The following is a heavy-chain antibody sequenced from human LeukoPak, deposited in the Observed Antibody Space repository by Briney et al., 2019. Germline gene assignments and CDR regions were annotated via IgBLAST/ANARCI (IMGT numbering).Heavy chain of an antibody. V-gene: IGHV3-30*02. CDR3: AKEGYCSSTSCYAGAFDI. J-gene: IGHJ3*02. CDR1: GFTFSSYG. CDR2: IRYDGSNK. D-gene: IGHD2-2*01. Sequence: GGSLRLSCAASGFTFSSYGMHWVRQAPGKGLEWVAFIRYDGSNKYYADSVKGRFTISRDNSKNTLYLQMNSLRAEDTAVYYCAKEGYCSSTSCYAGAFDIWGQRTMVTVSS.